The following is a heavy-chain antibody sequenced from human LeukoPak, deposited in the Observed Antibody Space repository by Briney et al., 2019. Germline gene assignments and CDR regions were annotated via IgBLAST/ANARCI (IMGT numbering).Heavy chain of an antibody. Sequence: PSETLSLTCAVSGGSFSGYYWTWIRQPPGKGLEWIGEINHSGSANYNPSLMSRVAISLDTSKNHFSLNLSSVTAADTAVYYCARGQGTVTTHWGQGTLVTVSS. CDR3: ARGQGTVTTH. CDR1: GGSFSGYY. D-gene: IGHD4-17*01. V-gene: IGHV4-34*01. J-gene: IGHJ4*02. CDR2: INHSGSA.